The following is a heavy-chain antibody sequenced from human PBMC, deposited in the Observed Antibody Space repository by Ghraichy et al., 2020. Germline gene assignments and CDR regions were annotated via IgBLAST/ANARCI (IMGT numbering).Heavy chain of an antibody. V-gene: IGHV1-3*01. D-gene: IGHD5-18*01. Sequence: ASVKVSCKASGYTFTSYAMHWVRQAPGQRLEWMGWINAGNGNTKYSQKFQGRVTITRDTSASTAYMELSSLRSEATAVYYCASTAMIRDYYYYYSGMDVWGQGTTVTVAS. CDR1: GYTFTSYA. J-gene: IGHJ6*02. CDR2: INAGNGNT. CDR3: ASTAMIRDYYYYYSGMDV.